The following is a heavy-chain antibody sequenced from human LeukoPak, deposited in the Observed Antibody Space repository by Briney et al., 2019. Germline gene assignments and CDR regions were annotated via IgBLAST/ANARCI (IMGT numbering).Heavy chain of an antibody. V-gene: IGHV4-59*12. CDR2: IYYSGST. D-gene: IGHD3-22*01. CDR3: ARDRDYYDSSGSFDY. Sequence: SETLSLTCTVSGGSISSYYWSWIRQPPGKGLERIGYIYYSGSTNYNPSLKSRVTISVDTSKNQFSLKLSSVTAADTAVYYCARDRDYYDSSGSFDYGGQGTLVTVS. J-gene: IGHJ4*02. CDR1: GGSISSYY.